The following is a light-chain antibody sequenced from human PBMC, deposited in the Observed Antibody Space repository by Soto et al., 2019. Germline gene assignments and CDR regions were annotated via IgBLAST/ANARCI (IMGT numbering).Light chain of an antibody. CDR3: SSYAGSNNVI. J-gene: IGLJ2*01. CDR2: EVT. V-gene: IGLV2-8*01. Sequence: QSVLTQPPSASGSPGQSVAISCTGTSSDVGGNSYVSWYQQHPGKAPKLMVYEVTKRPSGVPDRFSGSKSGNTASLTVSGLQAEDEADYYCSSYAGSNNVIFGGGTKLTVL. CDR1: SSDVGGNSY.